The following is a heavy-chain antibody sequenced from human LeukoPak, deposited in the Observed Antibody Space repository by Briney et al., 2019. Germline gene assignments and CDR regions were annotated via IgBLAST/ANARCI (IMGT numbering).Heavy chain of an antibody. CDR2: IYYSGST. Sequence: SETLSLTCTVSGGSISSYYWSWIRRPPGKGLEWIGYIYYSGSTNYNPSLKSRVTISVDTSKNQFSLKLSSVTAADTAVYYCARNRFGDYPDYWGQGTLVTVSS. D-gene: IGHD3-10*01. V-gene: IGHV4-59*01. J-gene: IGHJ4*02. CDR3: ARNRFGDYPDY. CDR1: GGSISSYY.